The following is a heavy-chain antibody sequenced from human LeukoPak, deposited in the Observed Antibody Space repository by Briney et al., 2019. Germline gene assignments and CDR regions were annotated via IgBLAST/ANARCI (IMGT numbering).Heavy chain of an antibody. Sequence: GESLKISCKGSGYSSTSYWISWVRQMPGKGLEWMGRIDPSDSYTNYSPSFQGHVTISADKSISTAYLQWSSLKASDTAMYYCASWLGYCSSTSCLRNYYGMDVWGQGTTVTVSS. J-gene: IGHJ6*02. V-gene: IGHV5-10-1*01. D-gene: IGHD2-2*01. CDR3: ASWLGYCSSTSCLRNYYGMDV. CDR1: GYSSTSYW. CDR2: IDPSDSYT.